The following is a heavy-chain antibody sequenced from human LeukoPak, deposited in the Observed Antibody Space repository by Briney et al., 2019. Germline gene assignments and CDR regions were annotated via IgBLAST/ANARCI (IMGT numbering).Heavy chain of an antibody. V-gene: IGHV3-48*01. CDR1: GFPFSSYS. J-gene: IGHJ4*02. CDR2: ISGSGSTI. Sequence: PGGSLRLSCAASGFPFSSYSLNWLRQAPGKGLEWVSYISGSGSTIYYADSVKGRFTISRDNAKNSLFLQMNSLRAEDTAVYYGARDDRYGLDDGGQGTLVTVSS. CDR3: ARDDRYGLDD. D-gene: IGHD4-17*01.